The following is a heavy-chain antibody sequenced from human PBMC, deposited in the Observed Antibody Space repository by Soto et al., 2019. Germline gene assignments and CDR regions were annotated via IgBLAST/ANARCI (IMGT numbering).Heavy chain of an antibody. D-gene: IGHD6-19*01. J-gene: IGHJ3*02. CDR1: GYTFTSYG. V-gene: IGHV1-18*01. CDR2: ISAYNGNT. CDR3: ARYPYSSGPGAFDI. Sequence: ASVKVSCKASGYTFTSYGISWVRQAPGQGLEWMGWISAYNGNTNYAQKLQGRVTMTTDTSTSTAYMELRSLRSDDTAGYYCARYPYSSGPGAFDIWGQGTIVTVSS.